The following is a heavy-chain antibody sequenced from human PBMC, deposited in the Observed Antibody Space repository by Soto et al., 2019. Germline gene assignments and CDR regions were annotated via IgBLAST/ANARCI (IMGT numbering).Heavy chain of an antibody. J-gene: IGHJ4*02. CDR2: FSGSGGST. CDR1: GFTFSSYA. V-gene: IGHV3-23*01. CDR3: AKDRQKYSSGQLDY. D-gene: IGHD6-19*01. Sequence: GGSLRLSCAASGFTFSSYAMSWVRQAPGKGLEWVSAFSGSGGSTYYADSVKGRFTISRDSSKNTLYLQMNSLRAEDTAVYYCAKDRQKYSSGQLDYWGPGTLVTVSS.